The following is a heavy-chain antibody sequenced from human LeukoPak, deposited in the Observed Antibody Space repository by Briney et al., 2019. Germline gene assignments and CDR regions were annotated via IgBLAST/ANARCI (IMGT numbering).Heavy chain of an antibody. CDR3: ARDPGSFLSGSGWLNWFEP. Sequence: ASVKVSCKASGYTFTRYGINWVRQAPGQGLEWMGWISGYNEKTNYAQKSQGRVTMTTDTSTSTAYMELRRLRSDDTAVYYCARDPGSFLSGSGWLNWFEPRGQGTLVTVSS. CDR1: GYTFTRYG. CDR2: ISGYNEKT. V-gene: IGHV1-18*01. J-gene: IGHJ5*02. D-gene: IGHD6-19*01.